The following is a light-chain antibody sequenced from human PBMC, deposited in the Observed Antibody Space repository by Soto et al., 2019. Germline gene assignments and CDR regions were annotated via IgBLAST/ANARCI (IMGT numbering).Light chain of an antibody. Sequence: DIQMTQSPSALSASVGNRVTITCRASQNINTYLNWYQQSPGQAPRLLINDASILQRGVPSRFSGGGATTDFTLTVASLPPDDFATYFWQQSYGKPTFGQGTKVEIK. CDR2: DAS. J-gene: IGKJ1*01. CDR1: QNINTY. CDR3: QQSYGKPT. V-gene: IGKV1-39*01.